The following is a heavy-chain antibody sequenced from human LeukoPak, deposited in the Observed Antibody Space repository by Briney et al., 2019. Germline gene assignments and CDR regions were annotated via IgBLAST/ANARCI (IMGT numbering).Heavy chain of an antibody. D-gene: IGHD1-7*01. CDR3: ARSPSTIGWNWGYYFDF. J-gene: IGHJ4*02. V-gene: IGHV4-4*07. Sequence: PSETLSLTCTVSGAAISDYFWSWIRQPAGKDLEWIGRISTTGSTHFNPSLQSRVRMSVDSSKTHFSLRLSSVTAADTAVYYCARSPSTIGWNWGYYFDFWGQGHLVTVSS. CDR2: ISTTGST. CDR1: GAAISDYF.